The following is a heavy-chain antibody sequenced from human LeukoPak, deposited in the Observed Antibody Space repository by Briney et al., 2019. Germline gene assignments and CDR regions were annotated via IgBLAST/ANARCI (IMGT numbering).Heavy chain of an antibody. CDR3: ARAIGELLSYFDY. V-gene: IGHV3-48*01. CDR2: ISSSSSTI. J-gene: IGHJ4*02. D-gene: IGHD3-10*01. Sequence: PGGSLRLSCAASGFTFSSYSMNWVRQAPGKGLEWVSYISSSSSTIYYADSVKGRFTISRDNAKNSLYLQMNSLRAEDTALYYCARAIGELLSYFDYWGQGTLVTVSS. CDR1: GFTFSSYS.